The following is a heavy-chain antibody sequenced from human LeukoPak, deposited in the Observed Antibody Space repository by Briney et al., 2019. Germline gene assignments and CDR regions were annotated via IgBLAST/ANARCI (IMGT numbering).Heavy chain of an antibody. CDR1: GFTFDDYA. J-gene: IGHJ4*02. D-gene: IGHD2-21*01. Sequence: GRSLRLSCAASGFTFDDYAMHWVRQAPGKGLEWVSGISWNSGSIGYADSVKGRFTISRDNAKNSLYLQMNSLRAEDTALYYRAKGTRWWWKVPHYFDYWGQGTLVTVSS. CDR2: ISWNSGSI. V-gene: IGHV3-9*01. CDR3: AKGTRWWWKVPHYFDY.